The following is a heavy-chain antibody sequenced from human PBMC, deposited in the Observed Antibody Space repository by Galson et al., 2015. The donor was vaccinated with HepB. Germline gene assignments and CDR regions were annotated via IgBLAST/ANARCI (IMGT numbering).Heavy chain of an antibody. Sequence: LSLTCTVSGGSISSGDYYWSWIRQPPGKGLEWIGYIYYSGSTYYNPSLKSRVTISVDTSKNQFSLKLSSVTAADTAVYYCARGYCGGDCYYDRWYFDLWGRGTLVTVSS. CDR2: IYYSGST. V-gene: IGHV4-30-4*01. D-gene: IGHD2-21*01. CDR3: ARGYCGGDCYYDRWYFDL. J-gene: IGHJ2*01. CDR1: GGSISSGDYY.